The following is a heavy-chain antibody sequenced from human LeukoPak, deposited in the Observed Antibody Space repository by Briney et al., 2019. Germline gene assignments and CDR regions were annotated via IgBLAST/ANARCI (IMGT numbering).Heavy chain of an antibody. D-gene: IGHD6-13*01. J-gene: IGHJ6*02. CDR3: ARYSSIYGMDV. CDR2: FYASGTT. V-gene: IGHV4-4*07. Sequence: NPSETLSLICTVSGGSIVSHYWNWIRQPAGRGLEWIGRFYASGTTNTSPSLKSRVTMSVDTSKNQFSLKLSSVTAADTAVYYCARYSSIYGMDVWGQGTTVTVSS. CDR1: GGSIVSHY.